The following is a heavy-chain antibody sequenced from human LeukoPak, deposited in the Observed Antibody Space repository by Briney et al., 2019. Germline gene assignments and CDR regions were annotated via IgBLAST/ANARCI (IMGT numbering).Heavy chain of an antibody. Sequence: PGGSLRLSRAASGFTFSDYYMSWIRPAPGEGLEWVSYISSSGSTIYYADTVKGRFTISRDNAKNSLYLQMNSLRAEDTAVYYCASESYEYYYGSGAFDYWGQGTLVTVSS. CDR2: ISSSGSTI. CDR1: GFTFSDYY. CDR3: ASESYEYYYGSGAFDY. D-gene: IGHD3-10*01. V-gene: IGHV3-11*04. J-gene: IGHJ4*02.